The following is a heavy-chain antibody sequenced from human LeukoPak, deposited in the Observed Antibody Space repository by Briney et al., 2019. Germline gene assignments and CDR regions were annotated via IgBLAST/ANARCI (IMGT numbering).Heavy chain of an antibody. CDR3: ARGFRNGPFDC. CDR1: GFTFDDYG. CDR2: ISRNGGST. Sequence: GGSLRLSCGASGFTFDDYGMSWVRQPPGKGLEWVSGISRNGGSTDYADSVKGRFTISRDNAKNSHFLRMNSLRVEDTAFYYCARGFRNGPFDCWGQGTLVTVSS. J-gene: IGHJ4*02. D-gene: IGHD2-8*01. V-gene: IGHV3-20*04.